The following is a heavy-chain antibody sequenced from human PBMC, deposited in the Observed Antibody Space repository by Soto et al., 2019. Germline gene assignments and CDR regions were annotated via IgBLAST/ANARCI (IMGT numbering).Heavy chain of an antibody. Sequence: EVQLLESGGGLVQPGGSLRLSCAASGFTLSNYGMNWVRQAPGKGLEWVSGISGSDGSTHYADSVKGRFTISRDNSKNTLYLQMNTLRAEDTAVYYCAKEKYYDWGQGTLVTVSS. CDR2: ISGSDGST. CDR3: AKEKYYD. J-gene: IGHJ4*02. V-gene: IGHV3-23*01. D-gene: IGHD3-22*01. CDR1: GFTLSNYG.